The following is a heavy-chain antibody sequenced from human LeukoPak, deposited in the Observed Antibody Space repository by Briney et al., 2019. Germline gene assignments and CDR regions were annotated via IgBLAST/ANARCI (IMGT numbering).Heavy chain of an antibody. J-gene: IGHJ5*02. CDR1: GYSFTSYL. V-gene: IGHV5-51*01. CDR3: ARAGRTSVRWFDL. CDR2: IFPSGSDT. Sequence: GESLKISCKGSGYSFTSYLIGWVRQMPGKGMELMGIIFPSGSDTRCSPSFQGKVTISADKSINTAYLQWSSLKASDTAMYYCARAGRTSVRWFDLWGQGTLVTVSS.